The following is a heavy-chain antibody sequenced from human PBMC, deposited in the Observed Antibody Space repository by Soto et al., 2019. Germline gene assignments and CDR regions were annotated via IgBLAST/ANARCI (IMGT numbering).Heavy chain of an antibody. CDR2: IYYSGST. CDR3: ARGVWGRPTGYSSSWTLDY. D-gene: IGHD6-13*01. J-gene: IGHJ4*02. Sequence: QVQLQESGPGLVKPSQTLSLTCTVSGGSISSGGYYWSWIRQHPGKGLEWIGYIYYSGSTYYNPSLKSRVTISVDTSKNQFSLKLSSVTAADTAVYYCARGVWGRPTGYSSSWTLDYWGQGTLVTVSS. CDR1: GGSISSGGYY. V-gene: IGHV4-31*03.